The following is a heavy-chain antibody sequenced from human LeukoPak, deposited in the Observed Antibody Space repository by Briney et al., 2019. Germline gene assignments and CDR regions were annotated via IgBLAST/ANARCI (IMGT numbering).Heavy chain of an antibody. CDR2: IYHSGNT. CDR1: GASMSSNY. V-gene: IGHV4-4*09. D-gene: IGHD6-19*01. J-gene: IGHJ4*02. CDR3: ASTRRAAVAGRFDS. Sequence: SETLSLTCTVSGASMSSNYWSWIRQPPGKGLEWIGYIYHSGNTNYSPSLESRVTMSVDESKNQFSLRVHFVSAADTAVYYCASTRRAAVAGRFDSWGQGTLVTVSS.